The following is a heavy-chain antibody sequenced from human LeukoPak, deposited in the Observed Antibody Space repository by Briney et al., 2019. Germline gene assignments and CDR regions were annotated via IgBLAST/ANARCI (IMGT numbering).Heavy chain of an antibody. J-gene: IGHJ5*02. Sequence: GESLKISCKSSGYSFTSDWIGWVRQMPGKGLELMGIIYPGNSDTRYSPSFQGQVTISADKSISTAYLQWNSLKASDTAMYYCARLPYCGGDCYPDWFDPWGQGTLVTVSS. CDR3: ARLPYCGGDCYPDWFDP. CDR1: GYSFTSDW. V-gene: IGHV5-51*01. CDR2: IYPGNSDT. D-gene: IGHD2-21*02.